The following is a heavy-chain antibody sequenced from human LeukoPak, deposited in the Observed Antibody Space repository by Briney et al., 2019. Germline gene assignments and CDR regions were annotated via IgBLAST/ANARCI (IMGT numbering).Heavy chain of an antibody. V-gene: IGHV4-39*01. J-gene: IGHJ4*02. CDR2: IYYSGST. Sequence: KASETPSLTCTVSGGSISSSSYYWGWIRQPPGKGLEWIGSIYYSGSTYYNPSLKSRVAISVDTSKNQFSLKLSSVTAADTAVYYCARRRSSSWYHYWGQGTLVTVSS. CDR3: ARRRSSSWYHY. D-gene: IGHD6-13*01. CDR1: GGSISSSSYY.